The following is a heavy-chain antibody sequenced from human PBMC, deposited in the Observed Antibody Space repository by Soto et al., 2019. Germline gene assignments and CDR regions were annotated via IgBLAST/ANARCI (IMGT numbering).Heavy chain of an antibody. CDR2: ISYGGTT. J-gene: IGHJ4*02. D-gene: IGHD2-15*01. CDR3: SRGILV. V-gene: IGHV4-31*03. Sequence: QVQLQESGPGLVKPSQTLSLTCTVSGGSMNSGGYCWSWIRQHQGEGLEWIGCISYGGTTSYNPSLKSRVIISVDTSKNQFSLKLTSVTAADTAVYYCSRGILVWGQGTLITVSS. CDR1: GGSMNSGGYC.